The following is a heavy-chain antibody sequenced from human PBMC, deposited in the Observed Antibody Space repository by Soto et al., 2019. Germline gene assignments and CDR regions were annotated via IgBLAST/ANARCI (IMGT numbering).Heavy chain of an antibody. V-gene: IGHV3-30-3*01. D-gene: IGHD2-15*01. CDR2: ITYDGSSQ. Sequence: QVPLVESGGGVVQPGMSLRLSCAASGFGFSGYAMHWVRQAPGKGLEWLSLITYDGSSQYYAESVKGRFTISRDSSKNMVYLQMNSLRPDDTAVYYCARGGGGYYYYGVDVWGQGTTVTVSS. CDR3: ARGGGGYYYYGVDV. J-gene: IGHJ6*02. CDR1: GFGFSGYA.